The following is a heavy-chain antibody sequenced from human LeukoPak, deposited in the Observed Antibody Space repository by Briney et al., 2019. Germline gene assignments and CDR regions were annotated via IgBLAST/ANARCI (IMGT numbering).Heavy chain of an antibody. J-gene: IGHJ4*02. CDR2: INHSGST. CDR1: GRSFSGYY. D-gene: IGHD6-6*01. Sequence: SETLSLTCAVYGRSFSGYYWSWIRQPPGKGLEWIGEINHSGSTNYNPSLKSRVTISVDTSKNQFSLKLSSVTAADTAVYYCARRVIAARPSSFDYWGQGTLVTVSS. CDR3: ARRVIAARPSSFDY. V-gene: IGHV4-34*01.